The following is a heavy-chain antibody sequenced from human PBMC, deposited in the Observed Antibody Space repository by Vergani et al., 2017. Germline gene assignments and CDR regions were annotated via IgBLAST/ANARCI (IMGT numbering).Heavy chain of an antibody. Sequence: QVQLVQSGAEVKKPGSSVKVSCKASGGTFSSYAISWVRQAPGQGLEWMGGIIPIFGTANYAQKFQGRVTITADESTSTAYMELSSLRSEDTAVYYCARVGLPSFPAAMGESAGPWGQGTLVTVSS. D-gene: IGHD2-2*01. J-gene: IGHJ5*02. CDR1: GGTFSSYA. CDR2: IIPIFGTA. V-gene: IGHV1-69*01. CDR3: ARVGLPSFPAAMGESAGP.